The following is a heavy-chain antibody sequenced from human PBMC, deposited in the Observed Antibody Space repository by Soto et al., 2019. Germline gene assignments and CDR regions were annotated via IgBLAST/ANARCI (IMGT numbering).Heavy chain of an antibody. CDR2: MNPNSGNT. V-gene: IGHV1-8*01. Sequence: GASVKVSCKASGYTFTSYDINWVRQATGQGLEWMGWMNPNSGNTGYAQKFQGRVTMTRNTSISTAYMELSSLRSEDTAVYYCARGSHYDFWSGYFYGMDVWGQGTTVTVSS. CDR3: ARGSHYDFWSGYFYGMDV. CDR1: GYTFTSYD. J-gene: IGHJ6*02. D-gene: IGHD3-3*01.